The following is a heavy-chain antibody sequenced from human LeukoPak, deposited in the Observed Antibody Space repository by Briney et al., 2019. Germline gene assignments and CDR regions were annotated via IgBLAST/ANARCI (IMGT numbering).Heavy chain of an antibody. Sequence: SETLSLTCAVYGGSFSGYYWSWIRQPPGKGLEWIGEINHSGSTNYNPSLKSRVTISVDTSKNQFSLKLSSMTAADTAVYYCARRVGDYWGQGTLVTVSS. V-gene: IGHV4-34*01. J-gene: IGHJ4*02. D-gene: IGHD2-15*01. CDR3: ARRVGDY. CDR1: GGSFSGYY. CDR2: INHSGST.